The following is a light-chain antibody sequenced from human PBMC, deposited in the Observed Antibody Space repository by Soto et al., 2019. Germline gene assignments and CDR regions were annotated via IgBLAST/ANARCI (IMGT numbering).Light chain of an antibody. CDR1: SSNIGNNP. Sequence: QSVLTQPPSASGTPGQSVTISCSGNSSNIGNNPVNWYQQLPGTAPKLLIYSSNQRPSGVPYRLSGSKSGASASLAITGLQSDDEADDYCGTWDDSRNSYMFGGGTKLTVL. CDR2: SSN. V-gene: IGLV1-44*01. J-gene: IGLJ3*02. CDR3: GTWDDSRNSYM.